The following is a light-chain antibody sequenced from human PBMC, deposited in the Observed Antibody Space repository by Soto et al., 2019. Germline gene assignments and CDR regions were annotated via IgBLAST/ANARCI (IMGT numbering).Light chain of an antibody. CDR2: WAS. J-gene: IGKJ4*01. V-gene: IGKV4-1*01. Sequence: DIVMTQSPDSLAVSLGERATINCKSSLSILYSSNNKNYLAWYVQKPGQPPKLLIYWASTRESGVPDRFSGSGSGTDFSLTISSLQAEDVAVYYCQQYYRTPLTFGGGTKVEIK. CDR1: LSILYSSNNKNY. CDR3: QQYYRTPLT.